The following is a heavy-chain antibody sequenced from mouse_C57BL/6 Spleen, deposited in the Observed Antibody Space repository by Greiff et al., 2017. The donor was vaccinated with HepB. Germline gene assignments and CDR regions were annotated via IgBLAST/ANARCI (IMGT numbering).Heavy chain of an antibody. D-gene: IGHD1-1*01. CDR3: ARWTVPCMDY. CDR1: GYTFTSYW. V-gene: IGHV1-69*01. CDR2: IDPSDSYT. Sequence: QVQLQQPGAELVMPGASVKLSCKASGYTFTSYWMHWVKQRPGQGLEWIGEIDPSDSYTNYNQKFKGKSTLTVDKSSSTAYMQLSSLTSEDSAVYYCARWTVPCMDYWGQGTSVTVSS. J-gene: IGHJ4*01.